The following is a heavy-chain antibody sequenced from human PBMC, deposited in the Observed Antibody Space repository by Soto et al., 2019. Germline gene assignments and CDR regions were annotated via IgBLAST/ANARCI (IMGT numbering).Heavy chain of an antibody. D-gene: IGHD2-2*01. J-gene: IGHJ6*03. CDR1: GGKISNYG. V-gene: IGHV3-33*08. CDR2: IWYDGSNK. Sequence: LRLPWAAAGGKISNYGGRWVSQAQSKGLEWVAVIWYDGSNKYYADSVKGRFTISRDNSKNTLYLQMNSLRAEDTAVYYCARDLYCSSSTCREKVGDYYIMDFWGKGTTVTVSS. CDR3: ARDLYCSSSTCREKVGDYYIMDF.